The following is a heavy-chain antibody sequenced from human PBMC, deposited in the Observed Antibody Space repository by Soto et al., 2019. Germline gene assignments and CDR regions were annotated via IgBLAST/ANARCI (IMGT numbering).Heavy chain of an antibody. CDR3: ARDVPYSSSWRGGVGAFAI. D-gene: IGHD6-13*01. J-gene: IGHJ3*02. Sequence: SETLSLTCTVSGGSISSSSYYWGWIRQPPGKGLEWIGSIYYSGSTYYNPSLKSRVTISVDTSKNQFSLKLSSVTAADTAVYYCARDVPYSSSWRGGVGAFAIWGQGTMVTVSS. V-gene: IGHV4-39*02. CDR2: IYYSGST. CDR1: GGSISSSSYY.